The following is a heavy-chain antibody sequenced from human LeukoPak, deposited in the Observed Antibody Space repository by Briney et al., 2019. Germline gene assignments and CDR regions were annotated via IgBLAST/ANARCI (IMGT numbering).Heavy chain of an antibody. V-gene: IGHV3-66*01. CDR1: GFTVSSNY. J-gene: IGHJ4*02. Sequence: GGSLRLSCAASGFTVSSNYMSWVRQAPGKGLEWVSVIYSGGSTYYADSVKSRFTISRDNSKNTLYLQMNSLRAEDTAVYYCARVPPRQLFGGSYDDYWGQGTLVTVSS. D-gene: IGHD1-26*01. CDR3: ARVPPRQLFGGSYDDY. CDR2: IYSGGST.